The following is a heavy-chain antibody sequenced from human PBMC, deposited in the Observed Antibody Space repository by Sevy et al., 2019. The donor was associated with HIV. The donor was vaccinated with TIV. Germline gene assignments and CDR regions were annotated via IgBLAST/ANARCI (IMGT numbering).Heavy chain of an antibody. CDR3: ATTKDYYDSSGYPFDY. CDR1: GYTLTELS. V-gene: IGHV1-24*01. Sequence: ASVKVSCKVSGYTLTELSMHWVRQAPGKGLEWVGTFDPEDGKRIYAHKFKGRLTMTEDTSTETAYMELNSLRSDDTAVYYCATTKDYYDSSGYPFDYWGQGTQVTVSS. J-gene: IGHJ4*02. D-gene: IGHD3-22*01. CDR2: FDPEDGKR.